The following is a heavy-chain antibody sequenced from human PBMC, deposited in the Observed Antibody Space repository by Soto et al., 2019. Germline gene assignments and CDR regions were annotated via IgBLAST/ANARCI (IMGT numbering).Heavy chain of an antibody. CDR2: IYYSGST. CDR3: ARDGSFNIDY. CDR1: GGSVSSGSYY. Sequence: QVQLQESGPGLVKPSETLSLTCTVSGGSVSSGSYYWSWIRQPPGKGLEWIGYIYYSGSTNYNPSLKSRVTISVDTSKNQFSLKLSSVTAADTAVYYCARDGSFNIDYWGQGTLVTVSS. J-gene: IGHJ4*02. D-gene: IGHD2-15*01. V-gene: IGHV4-61*01.